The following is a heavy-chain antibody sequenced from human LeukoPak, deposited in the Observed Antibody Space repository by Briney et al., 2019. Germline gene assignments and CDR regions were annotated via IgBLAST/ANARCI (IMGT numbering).Heavy chain of an antibody. CDR1: GFSFSNYA. V-gene: IGHV3-23*01. D-gene: IGHD2-15*01. J-gene: IGHJ4*02. CDR3: VEDVVVIVAAKPGI. CDR2: VSGSTTTT. Sequence: GGSLRLSCAASGFSFSNYAMTWVRQAPGKGLEWVSMVSGSTTTTYYADSVKGRFTISRDNSKNTLYLQMNSLRAEDTAVYYCVEDVVVIVAAKPGIWGQGTLVTVSS.